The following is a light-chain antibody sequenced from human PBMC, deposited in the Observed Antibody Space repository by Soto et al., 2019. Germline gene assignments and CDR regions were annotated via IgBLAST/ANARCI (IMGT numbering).Light chain of an antibody. J-gene: IGKJ2*01. CDR2: KIS. CDR1: QSLVDNDGYSY. CDR3: MQGTHWPYT. Sequence: VVMTQSPLSLPVTLGEPASVSCRSSQSLVDNDGYSYLSWFQQRPGQSPRRLIYKISNRDSGVPGRFSGSGSGTDFTLKISRVEPEDVAVYYCMQGTHWPYTFGQGTQLEIK. V-gene: IGKV2-30*01.